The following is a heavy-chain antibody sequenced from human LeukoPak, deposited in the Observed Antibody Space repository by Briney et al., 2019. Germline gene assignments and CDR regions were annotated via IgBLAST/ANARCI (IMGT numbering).Heavy chain of an antibody. J-gene: IGHJ6*02. CDR3: ASEYYYYDMDV. Sequence: SETLSLTCAVYSGTFSGYYWTWIRQPPGKGLEWIGEINHSGSTTYNPSLKSRVTISVDTSKNQFSLKLSSVTAADTAVYYCASEYYYYDMDVWGQGTTVTVSS. V-gene: IGHV4-34*01. CDR2: INHSGST. D-gene: IGHD6-6*01. CDR1: SGTFSGYY.